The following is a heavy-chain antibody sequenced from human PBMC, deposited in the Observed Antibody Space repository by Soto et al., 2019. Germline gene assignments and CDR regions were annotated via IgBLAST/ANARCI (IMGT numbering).Heavy chain of an antibody. CDR1: AFTFTNYA. CDR2: ISGSGGST. V-gene: IGHV3-23*01. CDR3: AKCSLSGLRCPFDY. D-gene: IGHD2-8*01. J-gene: IGHJ4*02. Sequence: HPGGSLRLACAASAFTFTNYAMNWVRQAPRKGLEWVSAISGSGGSTYYADSVKGRFTISRDNSKNTLYLQMNGLRAEDTAVYYCAKCSLSGLRCPFDYWGLGTLVTVPQ.